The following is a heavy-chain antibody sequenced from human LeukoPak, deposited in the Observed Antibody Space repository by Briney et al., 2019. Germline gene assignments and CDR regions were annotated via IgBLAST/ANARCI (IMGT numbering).Heavy chain of an antibody. CDR1: GFTFSSYA. V-gene: IGHV4-34*01. D-gene: IGHD6-6*01. Sequence: GSLRLSCAASGFTFSSYAMSWVRQPPGKGLEWIGEINHSGSTNYNPSLKSRVTISVDTSKNQFSLKLSSVTAADTAVYYCARVGIAARPINWFDPWGQGTLVTVSS. J-gene: IGHJ5*02. CDR2: INHSGST. CDR3: ARVGIAARPINWFDP.